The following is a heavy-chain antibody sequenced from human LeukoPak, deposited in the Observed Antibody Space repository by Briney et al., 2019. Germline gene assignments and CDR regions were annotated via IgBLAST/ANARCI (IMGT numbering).Heavy chain of an antibody. CDR3: AKSRRITMIVVVKNYYYMDV. J-gene: IGHJ6*03. V-gene: IGHV3-23*01. Sequence: PGGSLRLSCAASGFTFSSYAMSWVRQAPGKGLEWVSAISGSGGSTYYADSVKGRFTISRDNSKNTLYLQMNSLRAEDTAVYYCAKSRRITMIVVVKNYYYMDVWGKGTTVTVSS. CDR1: GFTFSSYA. D-gene: IGHD3-22*01. CDR2: ISGSGGST.